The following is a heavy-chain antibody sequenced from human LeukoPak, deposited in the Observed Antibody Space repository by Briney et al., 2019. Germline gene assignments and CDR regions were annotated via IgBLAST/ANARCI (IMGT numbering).Heavy chain of an antibody. Sequence: PGGSLRLSCAASGVTFSSYSMNWVRQAPGKGLEWVSSISSSSSYIYYADSVKGRFTISRDNAKNSLYLQMNSLRAEDTAVYYCARDQYCSSTSCDAFDIWGQGTMVTVSS. V-gene: IGHV3-21*01. J-gene: IGHJ3*02. CDR3: ARDQYCSSTSCDAFDI. D-gene: IGHD2-2*01. CDR1: GVTFSSYS. CDR2: ISSSSSYI.